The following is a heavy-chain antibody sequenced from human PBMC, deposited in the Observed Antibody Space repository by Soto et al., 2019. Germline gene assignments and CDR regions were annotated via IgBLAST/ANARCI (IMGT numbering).Heavy chain of an antibody. CDR2: ISYDGSHE. CDR3: ARIVPTGSLNYYYGMDV. CDR1: GLTFSSNG. V-gene: IGHV3-30*03. Sequence: QVQLVESGGGVVQPGRSLRLSCAASGLTFSSNGMHWVRQAPGKGLEWVAFISYDGSHEYYAVSVKGRFTISRDNSKNTLYLQMNSLTNEDTAVYFCARIVPTGSLNYYYGMDVWGQGTTVTVSS. J-gene: IGHJ6*02. D-gene: IGHD1-1*01.